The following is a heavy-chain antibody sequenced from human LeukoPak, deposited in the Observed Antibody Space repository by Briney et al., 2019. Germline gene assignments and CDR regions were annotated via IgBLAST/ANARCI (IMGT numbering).Heavy chain of an antibody. Sequence: PSETLSLTCTVSGGSISSYYWSWIRQPPGKGLEWIGYIYYSGSTNYNPSLKSRVTISVDTSKNQFSLKLSSVTAADTAVYYCARGLSSGWYFDFDYWGQGTLVTVSS. V-gene: IGHV4-59*01. D-gene: IGHD6-19*01. CDR3: ARGLSSGWYFDFDY. CDR2: IYYSGST. J-gene: IGHJ4*02. CDR1: GGSISSYY.